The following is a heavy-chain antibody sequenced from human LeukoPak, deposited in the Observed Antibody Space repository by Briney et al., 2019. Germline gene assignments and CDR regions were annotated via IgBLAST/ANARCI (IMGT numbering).Heavy chain of an antibody. D-gene: IGHD6-13*01. CDR2: ISYDGSNK. CDR1: GFTFSSYG. V-gene: IGHV3-30*03. Sequence: PGGSLRLSCAASGFTFSSYGMHWVRQAPGKGLEWVAVISYDGSNKYYADSVKGRFTISRDNSKNTLYLQMDSLRAEDTAVYYCASDLSTWFDWGQGTQVTVAS. J-gene: IGHJ4*02. CDR3: ASDLSTWFD.